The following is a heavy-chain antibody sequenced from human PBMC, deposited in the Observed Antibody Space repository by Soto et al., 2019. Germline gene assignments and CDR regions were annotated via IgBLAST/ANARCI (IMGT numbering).Heavy chain of an antibody. V-gene: IGHV3-33*01. J-gene: IGHJ6*02. CDR3: APHVRKQLVDYGLDV. Sequence: GGSLRLSCAASGFTFSSYGMHWVRQAPGKGLEWVAVIWYDGSNKYYADSVKGRFTISRDNSKNTLYLQMNSLRAEDTAVYYSAPHVRKQLVDYGLDVWGQGTTVTVSS. D-gene: IGHD6-13*01. CDR1: GFTFSSYG. CDR2: IWYDGSNK.